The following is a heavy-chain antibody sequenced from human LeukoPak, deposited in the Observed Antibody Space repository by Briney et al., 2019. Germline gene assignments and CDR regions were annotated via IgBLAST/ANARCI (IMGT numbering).Heavy chain of an antibody. CDR2: ISTYSGNT. V-gene: IGHV1-18*01. CDR1: GYSFAGYG. CDR3: AHRNYYDSSGDYQYYFDY. J-gene: IGHJ4*02. Sequence: ASVKVSCKASGYSFAGYGISWVRQAPGQGLEWIGWISTYSGNTNYAHNLQGRITVTTETSTSTAYMELRSLRADDTAVYYCAHRNYYDSSGDYQYYFDYWGQGTLVTVSS. D-gene: IGHD3-22*01.